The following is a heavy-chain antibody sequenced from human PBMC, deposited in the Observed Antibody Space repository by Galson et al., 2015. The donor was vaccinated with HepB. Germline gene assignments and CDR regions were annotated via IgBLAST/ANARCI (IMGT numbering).Heavy chain of an antibody. J-gene: IGHJ3*02. CDR2: IYNSGST. CDR1: GGSISSYY. D-gene: IGHD6-19*01. V-gene: IGHV4-59*01. CDR3: TRDMRPFTSGWRAFDI. Sequence: ETLSLTCTVSGGSISSYYWSWIRQPPGKGLEWIGYIYNSGSTNYNPSLKSRVTISVDTAKNQFSLKLRSVAAADTAVYYCTRDMRPFTSGWRAFDIWGQGTMVTVSS.